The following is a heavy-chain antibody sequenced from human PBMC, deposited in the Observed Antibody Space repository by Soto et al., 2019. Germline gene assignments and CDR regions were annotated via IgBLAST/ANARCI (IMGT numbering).Heavy chain of an antibody. V-gene: IGHV4-59*01. CDR1: GGSISSYY. CDR3: ARGVYSNYAKYNWFDP. J-gene: IGHJ5*02. D-gene: IGHD4-4*01. Sequence: SETLSLTCTVSGGSISSYYWSWIRQPPGKGLEWIGYIYYSGSTNYNPSLKSRVTISVDTSKNQFSLKLSSVTAADTAVYYCARGVYSNYAKYNWFDPWGQGTLVTVSS. CDR2: IYYSGST.